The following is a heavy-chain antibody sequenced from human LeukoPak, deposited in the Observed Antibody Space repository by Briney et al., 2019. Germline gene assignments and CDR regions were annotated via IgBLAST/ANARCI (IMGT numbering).Heavy chain of an antibody. CDR1: GFTFDDYA. J-gene: IGHJ4*02. CDR2: ISWHSGSI. V-gene: IGHV3-9*01. Sequence: QTGGSLRLSCAASGFTFDDYAMPWVRQAPGKGLEWVSGISWHSGSIGYADSVKGRFTISRDNAKNSLYLQMNSLRAEDTAVYYCARRGYSSSWYVDYWGQGTLVTVSS. CDR3: ARRGYSSSWYVDY. D-gene: IGHD6-13*01.